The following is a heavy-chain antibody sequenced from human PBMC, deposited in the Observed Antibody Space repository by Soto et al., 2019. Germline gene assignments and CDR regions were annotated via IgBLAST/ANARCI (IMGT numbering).Heavy chain of an antibody. Sequence: EVQLLESGGGLVQPGGSLRLSCAASGFTFSSYAMSWVRQAPGKGLEWVSAISGSGGSTYYADSVKGRFTISRDNSKNRLYLQMNSLRAEDTAVYYCAKHPQYRAAAGAPPYYFDYWGQGTLVTVSS. D-gene: IGHD6-13*01. CDR1: GFTFSSYA. CDR2: ISGSGGST. CDR3: AKHPQYRAAAGAPPYYFDY. V-gene: IGHV3-23*01. J-gene: IGHJ4*02.